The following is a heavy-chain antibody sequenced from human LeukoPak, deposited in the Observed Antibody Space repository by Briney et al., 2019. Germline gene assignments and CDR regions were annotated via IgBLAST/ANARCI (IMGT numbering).Heavy chain of an antibody. D-gene: IGHD1-14*01. J-gene: IGHJ4*02. Sequence: GGSLRLSCAASGFTFSNYGMHWVRQAPGKGLEWVTVIWYDGSNKYYTDSVKGRFTISRDNSKNTLYLQMNSLRAEDTAVYYCTRDVRSKYFDHWGQGTLVTVSS. CDR2: IWYDGSNK. V-gene: IGHV3-33*01. CDR3: TRDVRSKYFDH. CDR1: GFTFSNYG.